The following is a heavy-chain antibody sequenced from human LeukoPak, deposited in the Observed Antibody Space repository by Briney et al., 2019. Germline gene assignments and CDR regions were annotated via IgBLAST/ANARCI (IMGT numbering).Heavy chain of an antibody. CDR2: IKQDGSEK. CDR1: GFTFSSYW. D-gene: IGHD6-6*01. Sequence: GGSLRLSCAASGFTFSSYWMSWVRQAPGKGLEWVANIKQDGSEKYYVDSVKGRFTISRDNAKNSLYLQMNSLRAEDTAVYYCASFDLVPGLFPHHFDYWGQGTLVTVSS. J-gene: IGHJ4*02. V-gene: IGHV3-7*01. CDR3: ASFDLVPGLFPHHFDY.